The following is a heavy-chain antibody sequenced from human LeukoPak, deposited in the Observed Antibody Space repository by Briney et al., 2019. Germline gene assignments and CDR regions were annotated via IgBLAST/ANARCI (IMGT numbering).Heavy chain of an antibody. Sequence: PSETPSLTCTVSGGSISSYYWSWIRQPPGKGLEWIGYIYYSGSTKYNPSLKSRVTISVDTSKNQFSLKLSSVTAADTAVYYCARDIWVGAGFYYYGMDVWGQGTTVTVPS. CDR3: ARDIWVGAGFYYYGMDV. J-gene: IGHJ6*02. CDR2: IYYSGST. D-gene: IGHD1-26*01. CDR1: GGSISSYY. V-gene: IGHV4-59*01.